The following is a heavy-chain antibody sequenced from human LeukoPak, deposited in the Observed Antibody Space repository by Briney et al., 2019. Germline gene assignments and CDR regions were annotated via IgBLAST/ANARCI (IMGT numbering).Heavy chain of an antibody. CDR1: GGSVSSGSCY. J-gene: IGHJ4*02. Sequence: PSETLSLTCTVSGGSVSSGSCYWSWIRQPPGKGLEWIGYIYYSGSTNYNPSLKSRVTISVDTSKNQFSLKLSSVTAADTAVYYCARQMGATITFADYWGQGTLVTVSS. CDR3: ARQMGATITFADY. V-gene: IGHV4-61*01. CDR2: IYYSGST. D-gene: IGHD1-26*01.